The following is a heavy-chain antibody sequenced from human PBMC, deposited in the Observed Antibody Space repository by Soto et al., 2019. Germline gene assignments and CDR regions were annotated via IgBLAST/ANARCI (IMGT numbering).Heavy chain of an antibody. D-gene: IGHD6-19*01. V-gene: IGHV3-53*01. CDR3: ARGKGIGWYESSDY. CDR1: GFTASISY. J-gene: IGHJ4*02. CDR2: IYRDGST. Sequence: EVQLVESGGGLIQPGESLRLSCAASGFTASISYMSWVRQAPGKGLEWVSTIYRDGSTYYADSVEGRFTIPRDNSKNTLYLQMNSLRAEDTATYYCARGKGIGWYESSDYWGQGTLVTVSS.